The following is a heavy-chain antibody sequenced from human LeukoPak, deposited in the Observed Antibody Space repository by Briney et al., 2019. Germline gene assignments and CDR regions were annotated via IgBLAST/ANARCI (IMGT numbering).Heavy chain of an antibody. CDR3: TTDLGGSYNFDY. D-gene: IGHD1-26*01. Sequence: PGGSLRLSCATSGFTFSNHAMHWVRQATGKGLEWVSAIGTAGDTFYPGSVKGRFTISRENAKNSLSLQMNSLRAEDTAVYYCTTDLGGSYNFDYWGQGTLVTVSS. CDR1: GFTFSNHA. J-gene: IGHJ4*02. V-gene: IGHV3-13*01. CDR2: IGTAGDT.